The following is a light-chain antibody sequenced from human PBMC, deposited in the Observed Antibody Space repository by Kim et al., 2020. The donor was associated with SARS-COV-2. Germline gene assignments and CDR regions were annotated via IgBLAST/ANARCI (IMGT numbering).Light chain of an antibody. CDR2: DAS. J-gene: IGKJ4*01. CDR3: QQRFDWPPLT. V-gene: IGKV3-11*01. Sequence: SPGESAPLSCRASQSISHHLAWYQQKRGQAPRLLIYDASNRATGIPARFSGSGSGTDFNLTISSLEPEDSAVYYCQQRFDWPPLTFGGGTKVDIK. CDR1: QSISHH.